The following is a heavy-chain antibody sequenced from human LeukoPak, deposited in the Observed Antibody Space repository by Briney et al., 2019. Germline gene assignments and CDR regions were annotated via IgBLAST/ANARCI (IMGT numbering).Heavy chain of an antibody. D-gene: IGHD4-17*01. CDR1: AGSISSGSHY. Sequence: SETLSLTCSVSAGSISSGSHYWTWIRQPAGKGLEWIGRIYTTGSTNYNPSLKSRVTISVDTSKNQFSLKLSSVTAADTAVYYCARSDLYGDYPPGKYWGQGTLVTVSS. CDR3: ARSDLYGDYPPGKY. V-gene: IGHV4-61*02. J-gene: IGHJ4*02. CDR2: IYTTGST.